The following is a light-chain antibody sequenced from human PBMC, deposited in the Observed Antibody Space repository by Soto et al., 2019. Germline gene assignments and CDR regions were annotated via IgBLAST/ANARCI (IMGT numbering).Light chain of an antibody. V-gene: IGKV3-20*01. CDR2: GTS. CDR3: QQYGSSPWT. CDR1: QSVSSSY. Sequence: EIVLTQSPGTLSLSPVERATLSCRASQSVSSSYLAWYQQKPGQAPRLLIYGTSSRATGTPDRFSGSGSGTDFTLTITRLEPEDLAVYYCQQYGSSPWTFGQGTKVDIK. J-gene: IGKJ1*01.